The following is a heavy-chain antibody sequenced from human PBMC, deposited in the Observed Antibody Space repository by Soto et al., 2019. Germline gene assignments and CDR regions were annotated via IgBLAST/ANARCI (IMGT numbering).Heavy chain of an antibody. J-gene: IGHJ4*02. Sequence: PGGSLRLSCAASASGFTFSSYAMIWVRQAPGKGLEGLSTISGGANITYYADSVKGRFTISRDISKNTLFLQMLGLRAEDTAVYFCATSTVVPAPIDYWGQGTLVTVSS. CDR2: ISGGANIT. CDR3: ATSTVVPAPIDY. V-gene: IGHV3-23*01. CDR1: GFTFSSYA. D-gene: IGHD2-2*01.